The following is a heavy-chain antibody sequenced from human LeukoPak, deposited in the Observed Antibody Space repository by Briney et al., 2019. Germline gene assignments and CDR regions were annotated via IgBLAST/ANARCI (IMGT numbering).Heavy chain of an antibody. CDR1: GFTFSSYW. CDR2: INSDGSST. V-gene: IGHV3-74*01. Sequence: GGSLRLSCAASGFTFSSYWMHWVRQAPGKGLVWVSRINSDGSSTSYADSVKGRLTISRDNAKNTLYLQMNSLRAEDTAVYYCARGTMVRGVPKYYFDYWGQGTLVTVSS. CDR3: ARGTMVRGVPKYYFDY. D-gene: IGHD3-10*01. J-gene: IGHJ4*02.